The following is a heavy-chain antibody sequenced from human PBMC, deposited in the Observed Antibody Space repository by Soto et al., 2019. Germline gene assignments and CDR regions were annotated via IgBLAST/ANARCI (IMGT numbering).Heavy chain of an antibody. Sequence: SETLSLTCTVSGDSVSSSSYYWGWIRQPPGKGLEWIGTIYYSGTTYYNPSLKSRVTISIDTSKNQFSLRLTSVTAADTAVYYCARLYCSGGSCYSQPVYFHHWGQGTLVTVSS. CDR2: IYYSGTT. D-gene: IGHD2-15*01. CDR3: ARLYCSGGSCYSQPVYFHH. CDR1: GDSVSSSSYY. V-gene: IGHV4-39*01. J-gene: IGHJ1*01.